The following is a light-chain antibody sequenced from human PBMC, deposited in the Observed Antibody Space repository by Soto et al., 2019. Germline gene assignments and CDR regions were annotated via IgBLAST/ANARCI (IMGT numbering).Light chain of an antibody. J-gene: IGKJ4*01. CDR1: QGVGSN. V-gene: IGKV3-15*01. CDR3: QQFNIWPHMLS. CDR2: DAS. Sequence: IVVTQSPATLSVSPGERATLSCRASQGVGSNLGWYQQRPGQAPRLLIYDASTRATGIPDRFSGSGSGTEFTLTISSLQSEDFAVYYCQQFNIWPHMLSFGGGTKLEMK.